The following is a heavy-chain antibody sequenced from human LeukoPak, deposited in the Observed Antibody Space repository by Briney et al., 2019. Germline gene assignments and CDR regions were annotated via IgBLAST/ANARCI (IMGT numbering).Heavy chain of an antibody. Sequence: SETLSLPCTVSGGSMRNSYWSWIRQPAGKGLEGVGRLFTTGSTNYNPSLKSRVTMSIDTSKNQFSLKMTSVTAADTAVYYCARDGVPLTNLVARPFHPWGQGTLVIVSS. CDR3: ARDGVPLTNLVARPFHP. CDR2: LFTTGST. CDR1: GGSMRNSY. V-gene: IGHV4-4*07. D-gene: IGHD1-14*01. J-gene: IGHJ1*01.